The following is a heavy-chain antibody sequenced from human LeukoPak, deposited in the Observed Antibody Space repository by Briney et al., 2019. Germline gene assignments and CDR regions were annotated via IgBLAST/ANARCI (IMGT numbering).Heavy chain of an antibody. CDR2: ISTDGRDK. D-gene: IGHD6-13*01. V-gene: IGHV3-30*04. Sequence: PGRSLRLSCAASGFSFSNYAMHWVRQTPGEGLVWVAVISTDGRDKHYADSVKGRFSISRDNSKSTLYLQMNSLRAEDTAVHYCARDSAAAAVYYFDYWGQGTLVTVSS. CDR3: ARDSAAAAVYYFDY. J-gene: IGHJ4*02. CDR1: GFSFSNYA.